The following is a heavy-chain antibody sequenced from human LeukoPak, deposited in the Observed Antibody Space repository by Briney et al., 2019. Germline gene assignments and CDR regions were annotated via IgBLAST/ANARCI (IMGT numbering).Heavy chain of an antibody. CDR3: AKVVPAMSQAFDI. CDR2: IYSGGST. J-gene: IGHJ3*02. Sequence: GESLRLSCAASGFTVSSNYMSWVRQAPGKGLEWVSVIYSGGSTYYADSVKGRFTISRDNSKNTLYLQMNSLRAEDTAVYYCAKVVPAMSQAFDIWGQGTMVTVSS. V-gene: IGHV3-66*01. D-gene: IGHD2-2*01. CDR1: GFTVSSNY.